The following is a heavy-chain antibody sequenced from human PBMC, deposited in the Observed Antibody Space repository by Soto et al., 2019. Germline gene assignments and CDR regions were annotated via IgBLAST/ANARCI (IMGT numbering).Heavy chain of an antibody. D-gene: IGHD3-10*01. CDR3: ARDFAGWFGNLVNYFDN. CDR1: GFTFSTYA. CDR2: ISNTGGST. Sequence: EVQLLESGGGLVQPGGSLRLSCAVSGFTFSTYAMGWVRQAPGKGLECVSGISNTGGSTYYADSVRGRFTISRDDSKNTLYLEMNGLRPEDTAVYYCARDFAGWFGNLVNYFDNWGQGTLVTVSS. V-gene: IGHV3-23*01. J-gene: IGHJ4*02.